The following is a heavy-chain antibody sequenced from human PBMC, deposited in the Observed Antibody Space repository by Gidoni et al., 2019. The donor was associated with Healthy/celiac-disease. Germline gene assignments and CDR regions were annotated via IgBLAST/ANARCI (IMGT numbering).Heavy chain of an antibody. CDR3: ARDYYDSSGYYVGDY. CDR1: GFTFSSYW. J-gene: IGHJ4*02. CDR2: INSDGSSA. D-gene: IGHD3-22*01. Sequence: EVPLVASGGGLVQPGGSLRLSCAASGFTFSSYWMPWVRQAPGKGLVWVSRINSDGSSATYADSVKGRFTISRDNAKNTLYLQMNSLRAEDTAVYYCARDYYDSSGYYVGDYWGQGTLVTVSS. V-gene: IGHV3-74*01.